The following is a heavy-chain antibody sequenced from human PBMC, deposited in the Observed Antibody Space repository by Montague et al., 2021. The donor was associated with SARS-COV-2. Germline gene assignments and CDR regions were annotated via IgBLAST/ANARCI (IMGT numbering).Heavy chain of an antibody. CDR2: YN. V-gene: IGHV6-1*01. Sequence: YNDYAVSVKSXITINPDTSKNQFSLHLNSVTPEDAAVYYCARQFPVQGLRYIYYGMDVWGQGTTVTVSS. D-gene: IGHD5-24*01. CDR3: ARQFPVQGLRYIYYGMDV. J-gene: IGHJ6*02.